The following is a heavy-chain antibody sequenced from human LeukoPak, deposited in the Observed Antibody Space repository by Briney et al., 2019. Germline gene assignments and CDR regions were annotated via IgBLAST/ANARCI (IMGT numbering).Heavy chain of an antibody. V-gene: IGHV1-69*06. Sequence: SVKVSCKASGGTFSSYAISWVRLAPGQGLEWMGGIIPIFGTANYAQKFQGRVTITADKSTSTAYMELSSLRSEDTAVYYCAICQVFRTYYMDVWGKGTTVTVSS. CDR3: AICQVFRTYYMDV. CDR1: GGTFSSYA. J-gene: IGHJ6*03. CDR2: IIPIFGTA. D-gene: IGHD3-3*01.